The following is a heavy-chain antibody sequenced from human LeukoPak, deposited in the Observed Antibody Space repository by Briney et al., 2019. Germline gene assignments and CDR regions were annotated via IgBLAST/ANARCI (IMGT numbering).Heavy chain of an antibody. Sequence: ASVKVSCKASGYTFTNYYIHWVRQAPGQGLEWMGITNPSGGSTNYAQKFQGRVTMTTDTSTITVYMEVSSLRSEDTAVYYCARWRTTYLDYWGQGTLVTVSS. CDR1: GYTFTNYY. D-gene: IGHD1/OR15-1a*01. V-gene: IGHV1-46*01. J-gene: IGHJ4*02. CDR3: ARWRTTYLDY. CDR2: TNPSGGST.